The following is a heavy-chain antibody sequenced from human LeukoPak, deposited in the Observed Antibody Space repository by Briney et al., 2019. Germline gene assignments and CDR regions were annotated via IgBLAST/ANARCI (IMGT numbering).Heavy chain of an antibody. V-gene: IGHV3-48*04. Sequence: GGSLRLSCAASGFTFSGHNMNWVRQAPGKGLEWISFVSISSGTIYYADSVKGRFKISRDNTKSSLDLEMNSLRAEDTAVYYCARVGPPDIVVVVAATRGGDFDYWGQGTLVTVSS. D-gene: IGHD2-15*01. CDR3: ARVGPPDIVVVVAATRGGDFDY. CDR2: VSISSGTI. J-gene: IGHJ4*02. CDR1: GFTFSGHN.